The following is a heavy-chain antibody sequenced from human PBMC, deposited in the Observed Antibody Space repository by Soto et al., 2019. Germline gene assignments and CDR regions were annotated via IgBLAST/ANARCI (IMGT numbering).Heavy chain of an antibody. V-gene: IGHV3-30-3*01. CDR3: ASASLGYRSGGRCDNLDY. D-gene: IGHD2-15*01. CDR1: GFTFSTFA. Sequence: QVQLVESGGGVVQPGRSLRLSCAASGFTFSTFALHWVRQAPGKGLEWVTFISYDGSKKYYADSVKGRFTISRDNSKNRLYLQMNTLRAGDTAVYCCASASLGYRSGGRCDNLDYWGQGTRVTVSS. CDR2: ISYDGSKK. J-gene: IGHJ4*02.